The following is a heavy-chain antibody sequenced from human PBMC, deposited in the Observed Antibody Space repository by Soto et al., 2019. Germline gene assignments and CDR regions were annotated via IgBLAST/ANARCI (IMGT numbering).Heavy chain of an antibody. Sequence: HPGGSLRLSCAASGFTFSSYAMRWVRQAPGRGLEWVSAISGSGGSTYYADSVKGRFTISRDNSKTTLYLQMNSLSAEDTAVYYCAKDPYKTLEQLVPDYWGQGTLVTVSS. J-gene: IGHJ4*02. D-gene: IGHD6-13*01. CDR2: ISGSGGST. CDR1: GFTFSSYA. V-gene: IGHV3-23*01. CDR3: AKDPYKTLEQLVPDY.